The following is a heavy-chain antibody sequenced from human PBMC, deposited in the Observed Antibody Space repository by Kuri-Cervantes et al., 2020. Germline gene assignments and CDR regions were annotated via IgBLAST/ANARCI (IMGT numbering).Heavy chain of an antibody. D-gene: IGHD6-19*01. J-gene: IGHJ4*02. CDR3: ARAQWLALIDY. CDR2: ISYDGSNK. Sequence: GSLKISCAASGFTFSSYAMHWVRQAPGKGLEWVAVISYDGSNKYYADSVKGRFTISRDNSKNTLYLQMNSLRAEDTALYYCARAQWLALIDYWGQGTLVTVSS. V-gene: IGHV3-30-3*01. CDR1: GFTFSSYA.